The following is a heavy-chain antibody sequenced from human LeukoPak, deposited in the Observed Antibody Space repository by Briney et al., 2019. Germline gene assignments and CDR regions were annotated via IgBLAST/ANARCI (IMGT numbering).Heavy chain of an antibody. CDR3: ARAADDAFDI. J-gene: IGHJ3*02. V-gene: IGHV4-39*07. CDR1: GGSISSSSYY. Sequence: KTSETLSLTCTVSGGSISSSSYYWGWIRQPPGKGLEWIGSIYYSGSTYYNPSLKSRVTISVDTSKNQFSLKLSSVTAADTAVYYCARAADDAFDIWGQGTMVTVSS. CDR2: IYYSGST.